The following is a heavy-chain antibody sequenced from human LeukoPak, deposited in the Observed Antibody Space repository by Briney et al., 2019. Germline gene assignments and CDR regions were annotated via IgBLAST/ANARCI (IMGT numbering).Heavy chain of an antibody. J-gene: IGHJ6*04. D-gene: IGHD3-10*01. CDR2: INHSGST. V-gene: IGHV4-34*01. CDR3: ARPTYYYGSGRDV. Sequence: SSETLSLTCAVYGGSFSDYYWSWIRQPPGKGLEWIGEINHSGSTNYNPSLKSRVTISVDTSKNQFSLKLSSVTTADTAVYYSARPTYYYGSGRDVWGKGTTVTISS. CDR1: GGSFSDYY.